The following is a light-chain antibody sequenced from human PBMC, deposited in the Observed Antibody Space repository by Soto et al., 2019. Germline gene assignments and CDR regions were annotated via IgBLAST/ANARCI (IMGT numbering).Light chain of an antibody. J-gene: IGLJ1*01. Sequence: QAVVTQESSFSVSPGGTVTLTCGLRSAPISTTYYPGWYQQTPGQAPRTLIYSTNNRPSGVPARFSGSIRGNKAALTITGAQADDDADYYCAAWDDSLSGPRVFGTGTKLTVL. CDR3: AAWDDSLSGPRV. CDR2: STN. CDR1: SAPISTTYY. V-gene: IGLV8-61*01.